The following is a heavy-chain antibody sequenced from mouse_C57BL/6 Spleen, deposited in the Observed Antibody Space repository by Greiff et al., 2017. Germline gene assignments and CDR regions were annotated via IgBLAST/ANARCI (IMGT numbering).Heavy chain of an antibody. D-gene: IGHD2-1*01. CDR2: ISDGGSYT. CDR1: GFTFSSYA. CDR3: ASLYGNYTYAMGG. J-gene: IGHJ4*01. V-gene: IGHV5-4*03. Sequence: EVKLMESGGGLVKPGGSLKLSCAASGFTFSSYAMSWVRQTPEKRLEWVATISDGGSYTYYPENVKGRFTISRDNAKNTLYLQLSHLKSEDTAVYYCASLYGNYTYAMGGWGQGTSVTVA.